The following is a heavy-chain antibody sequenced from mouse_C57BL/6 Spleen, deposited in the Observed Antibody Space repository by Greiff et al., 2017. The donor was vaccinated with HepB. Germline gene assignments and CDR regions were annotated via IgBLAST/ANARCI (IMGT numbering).Heavy chain of an antibody. Sequence: VQRVESGPELVKPGASVKISCKASGYAFSSSWMNWVKQRPGKGLEWIGRIYPGDGDTNYNGKFKGKATLTADKSSSTAYMQLSSLTSEDSAVYFCARSEGYFDVWGTGTTVTVSS. J-gene: IGHJ1*03. CDR2: IYPGDGDT. CDR1: GYAFSSSW. V-gene: IGHV1-82*01. CDR3: ARSEGYFDV.